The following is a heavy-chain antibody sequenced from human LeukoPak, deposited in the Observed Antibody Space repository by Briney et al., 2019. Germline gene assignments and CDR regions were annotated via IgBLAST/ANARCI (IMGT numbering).Heavy chain of an antibody. Sequence: GGSLRLSCVASGVTVSNSFMSWVRQAPGKGLEWVSVFYSGGRTYYADSVKGRFTISRDNSKNTLYLQMNSLRAEDTAVYYCATSTTCYALSGCYYYYMDVWGKGTTVTVSS. CDR2: FYSGGRT. V-gene: IGHV3-53*01. CDR1: GVTVSNSF. CDR3: ATSTTCYALSGCYYYYMDV. J-gene: IGHJ6*03. D-gene: IGHD2-2*01.